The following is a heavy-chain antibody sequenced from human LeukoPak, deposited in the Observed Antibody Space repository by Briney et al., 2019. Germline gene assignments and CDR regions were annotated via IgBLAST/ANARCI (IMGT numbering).Heavy chain of an antibody. D-gene: IGHD3-16*01. V-gene: IGHV4-4*07. CDR2: IYTSGST. J-gene: IGHJ4*02. CDR3: ARDLYARDGGWYHFDY. CDR1: GGSISSSY. Sequence: SETLSLTCTVPGGSISSSYWSWIRQPAGKGLEWIGRIYTSGSTYYNPSRKSRVTMSVDTSKNQLSLKLSSVTAADTAVYYCARDLYARDGGWYHFDYWGQGTLVTVSS.